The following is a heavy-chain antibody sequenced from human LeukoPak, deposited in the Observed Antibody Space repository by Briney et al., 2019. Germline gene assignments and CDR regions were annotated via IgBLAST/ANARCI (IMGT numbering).Heavy chain of an antibody. CDR3: AKGQYGNYFDY. J-gene: IGHJ4*02. CDR1: GFTFDDYA. V-gene: IGHV3-9*03. Sequence: GRSLRLSCAASGFTFDDYAMHWVRQAPGKGLEWVSGISWNSGSIGYADSVKGRFTISRDNAKNSLYLQMNSLRAEDMALYYCAKGQYGNYFDYWGQGTLVTVSS. D-gene: IGHD4-17*01. CDR2: ISWNSGSI.